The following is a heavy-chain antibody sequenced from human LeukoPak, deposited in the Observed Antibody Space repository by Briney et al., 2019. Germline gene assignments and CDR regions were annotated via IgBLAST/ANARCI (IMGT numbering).Heavy chain of an antibody. CDR3: AREKPPYDFWSGSPTRYYGMDV. CDR2: ISYDGSNK. V-gene: IGHV3-30-3*01. J-gene: IGHJ6*02. Sequence: GRSLRLSCVASGFTFSHYAIHWVRQAPGKGLEWVAVISYDGSNKYYADSAKGRFTISRDNSKNTLYLQMNSLRAEDTAVYYCAREKPPYDFWSGSPTRYYGMDVWGQGTTVTVSS. D-gene: IGHD3-3*01. CDR1: GFTFSHYA.